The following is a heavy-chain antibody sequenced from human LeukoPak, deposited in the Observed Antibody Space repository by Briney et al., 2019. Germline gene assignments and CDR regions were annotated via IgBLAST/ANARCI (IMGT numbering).Heavy chain of an antibody. V-gene: IGHV3-30*03. CDR1: GFTFSNHG. CDR3: AREATWGQWYFDL. J-gene: IGHJ4*02. D-gene: IGHD6-19*01. CDR2: IAGDGGAK. Sequence: PGGSLRLSCVASGFTFSNHGMHWVRQAPGKGLEWVAVIAGDGGAKFYADSVKSRFTLFRDNPKNTLYLQVNDLSAEDTAVYYCAREATWGQWYFDLWGQGTPVTVSS.